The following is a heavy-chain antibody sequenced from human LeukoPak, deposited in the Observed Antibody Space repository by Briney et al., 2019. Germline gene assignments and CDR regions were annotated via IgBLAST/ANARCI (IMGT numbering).Heavy chain of an antibody. D-gene: IGHD3-10*01. V-gene: IGHV3-74*01. CDR3: ARAYYSGPGSYGLDY. Sequence: GGSLRLSCAASGFTFSSDWMHWVRQVPGKGLVWVSRINTDGSHTSYADSVKGRFTISRDNAKNTLYLQMNSLRAEDTAVYYCARAYYSGPGSYGLDYWGQGTLVTVSS. CDR2: INTDGSHT. J-gene: IGHJ4*02. CDR1: GFTFSSDW.